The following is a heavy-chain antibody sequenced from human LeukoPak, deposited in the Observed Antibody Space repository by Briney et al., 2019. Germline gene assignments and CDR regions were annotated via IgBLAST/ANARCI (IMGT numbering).Heavy chain of an antibody. Sequence: PGGSLILSCAASGFTFSGSTMHWVRQASGKGLEWVGRVGNKASSYATAYAASVKGRFTISRDDSKNTAYLQMNSLKTEDTAVYYCTRSLTWVRESWDQGSLVTVSS. CDR3: TRSLTWVRES. D-gene: IGHD1-1*01. CDR2: VGNKASSYAT. CDR1: GFTFSGST. J-gene: IGHJ4*02. V-gene: IGHV3-73*01.